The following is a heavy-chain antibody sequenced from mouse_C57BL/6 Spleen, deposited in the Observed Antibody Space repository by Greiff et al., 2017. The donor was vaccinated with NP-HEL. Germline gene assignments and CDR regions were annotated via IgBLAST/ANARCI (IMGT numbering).Heavy chain of an antibody. CDR2: IDPETGGT. CDR3: TRRDYYGSSPAY. CDR1: GYTFTDYE. V-gene: IGHV1-15*01. Sequence: QVHVKQSGAELVRPGASVTLSCKASGYTFTDYEMHWVKQTPVHGLEWIGAIDPETGGTAYNQKFKGKAILTADKSSSTAYMELRSLTSEDSAVYYCTRRDYYGSSPAYWGQGTLVTVSA. D-gene: IGHD1-1*01. J-gene: IGHJ3*01.